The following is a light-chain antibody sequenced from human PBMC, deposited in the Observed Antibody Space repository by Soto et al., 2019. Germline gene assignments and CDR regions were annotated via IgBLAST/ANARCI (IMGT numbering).Light chain of an antibody. J-gene: IGKJ4*01. Sequence: DIQMTQSPSSLSASVGDRVTITCRASQSISSYLNWYQQKPGKAPKLLIYAASSLQSWVPSRFSGSGSRTDFTITISSLQPEDCATYYSHQIYSPLTFGGGTKVEIK. CDR3: HQIYSPLT. CDR1: QSISSY. CDR2: AAS. V-gene: IGKV1-39*01.